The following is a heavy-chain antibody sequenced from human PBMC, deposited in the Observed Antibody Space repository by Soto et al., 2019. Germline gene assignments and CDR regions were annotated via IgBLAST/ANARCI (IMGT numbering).Heavy chain of an antibody. CDR1: GYTFTVYY. D-gene: IGHD1-7*01. V-gene: IGHV1-2*02. J-gene: IGHJ5*02. CDR3: ARGDNWYCVEWFDP. CDR2: NNPNSGGT. Sequence: ASVKVSCNAAGYTFTVYYMDCVRLAPGQRLEWMGWNNPNSGGTNYAQKFQGRVTMTRDTTISTAYMELSRLRSDDTAVYYCARGDNWYCVEWFDPWGQGTPVTV.